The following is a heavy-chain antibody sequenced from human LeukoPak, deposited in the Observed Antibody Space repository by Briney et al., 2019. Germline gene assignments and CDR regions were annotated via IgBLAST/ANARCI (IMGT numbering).Heavy chain of an antibody. V-gene: IGHV3-21*01. CDR3: ARDQMLVRGNAFDI. Sequence: GGSLRLSCAASGFTFSSYSMNWVRQAPGKGLEWVSSISSSSSYIYYADSVKGRFTISRDNAKNSLYLQMNSLRAEDTAVYYCARDQMLVRGNAFDIWGQGTMVTVSS. CDR1: GFTFSSYS. J-gene: IGHJ3*02. CDR2: ISSSSSYI. D-gene: IGHD6-13*01.